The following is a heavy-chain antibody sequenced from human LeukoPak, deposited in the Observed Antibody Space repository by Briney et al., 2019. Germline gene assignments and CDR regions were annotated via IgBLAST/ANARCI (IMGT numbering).Heavy chain of an antibody. J-gene: IGHJ5*02. D-gene: IGHD1-1*01. Sequence: SQTLSLTCAVSGGSISSGGYSWSWIRQPPGKGLEWIGYIYHSGSTYYNPSLKSRATISVDRSKNQFSLKLSSVTAADTAVYYCARGSGNAWFDPWGQGTLVTVSS. CDR3: ARGSGNAWFDP. CDR1: GGSISSGGYS. V-gene: IGHV4-30-2*01. CDR2: IYHSGST.